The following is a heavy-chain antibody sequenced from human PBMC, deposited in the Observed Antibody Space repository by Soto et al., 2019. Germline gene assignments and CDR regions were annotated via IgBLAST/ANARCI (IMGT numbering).Heavy chain of an antibody. CDR3: ARERIRGYCTNGVCYGIFDY. CDR1: GGTFSSYA. CDR2: IIPIFGTA. D-gene: IGHD2-8*01. V-gene: IGHV1-69*13. J-gene: IGHJ4*01. Sequence: SAKVSCKASGGTFSSYAISWVRQAPGQGLEWMGWIIPIFGTANYAQKFQGRVTITADESTSTAYMELSSLRSEDTAVYYCARERIRGYCTNGVCYGIFDYWR.